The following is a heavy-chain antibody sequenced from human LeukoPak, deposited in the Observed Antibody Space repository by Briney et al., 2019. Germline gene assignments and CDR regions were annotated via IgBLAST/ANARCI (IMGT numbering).Heavy chain of an antibody. Sequence: SETLSLTCTVSGGSISSSSYYWGWIRQPPGKGLEWIGSIYYSGSTYYNPSLKSRVTISVDTSKNQFSLKLSSVTAADTAVYYCARYEEGDGFDYWGQGTLVTVSS. D-gene: IGHD5-24*01. CDR1: GGSISSSSYY. V-gene: IGHV4-39*01. CDR2: IYYSGST. J-gene: IGHJ4*02. CDR3: ARYEEGDGFDY.